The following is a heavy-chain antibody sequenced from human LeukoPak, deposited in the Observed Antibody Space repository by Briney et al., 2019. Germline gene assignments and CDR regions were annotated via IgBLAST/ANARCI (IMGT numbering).Heavy chain of an antibody. J-gene: IGHJ4*02. CDR1: GYTFTGYY. CDR2: INPNSGGT. CDR3: ARPLYYDILTGYSLDY. Sequence: ASVKVSCKASGYTFTGYYMHWVRQAPGQRLEWMGWINPNSGGTNYAQKFQGRVTMTRDTSISTAYMELSRLRSDDTAVYYCARPLYYDILTGYSLDYWGQGTLVTVSS. V-gene: IGHV1-2*02. D-gene: IGHD3-9*01.